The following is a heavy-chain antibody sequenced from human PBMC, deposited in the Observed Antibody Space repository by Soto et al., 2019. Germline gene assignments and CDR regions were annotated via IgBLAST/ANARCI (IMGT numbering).Heavy chain of an antibody. CDR3: ARHESYDILTGHDAFDI. D-gene: IGHD3-9*01. CDR1: GGSISSYY. V-gene: IGHV4-59*08. CDR2: IYYSGST. J-gene: IGHJ3*02. Sequence: PSETLSLTCTVSGGSISSYYWSWIRQPPGKGLEWIGYIYYSGSTNYNPSLKSRVTISVDTSKNQFSLKLSSVTAADTAVYYCARHESYDILTGHDAFDIWGQGTMVTVSS.